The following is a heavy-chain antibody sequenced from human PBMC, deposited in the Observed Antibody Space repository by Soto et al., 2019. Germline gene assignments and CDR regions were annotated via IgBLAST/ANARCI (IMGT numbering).Heavy chain of an antibody. J-gene: IGHJ3*02. D-gene: IGHD6-19*01. V-gene: IGHV4-34*01. CDR3: ARELAVARGAVDI. Sequence: SRVTISVDTSKNQFSLKLSSVTAADTAVYYCARELAVARGAVDISGQGTMVTVSS.